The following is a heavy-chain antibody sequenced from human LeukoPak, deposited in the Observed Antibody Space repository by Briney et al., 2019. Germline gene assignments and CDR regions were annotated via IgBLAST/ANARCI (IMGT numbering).Heavy chain of an antibody. Sequence: GGSLRLSCAASGFTFSSYGMHWVRQSPGKGLEWVSFITYDGSDKNYADSVKGRFTISRDNSKNTLYLQMNSLRAEDTAVYYCAKDRDPYDYGSGSYYNGVFDYWGQGTLVTVSS. CDR3: AKDRDPYDYGSGSYYNGVFDY. J-gene: IGHJ4*02. D-gene: IGHD3-10*01. CDR1: GFTFSSYG. CDR2: ITYDGSDK. V-gene: IGHV3-30*02.